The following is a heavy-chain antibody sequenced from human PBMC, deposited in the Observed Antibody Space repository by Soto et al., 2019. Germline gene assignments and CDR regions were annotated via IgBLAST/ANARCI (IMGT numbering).Heavy chain of an antibody. V-gene: IGHV4-34*01. CDR1: GGSFSGYY. J-gene: IGHJ4*02. Sequence: SETLSLTCAVYGGSFSGYYRSWIRQPPGKGLEWIGEINHSGSTNYNPSLKSRVTISVDTSKNQFSLKLSSVTAADTAVYYCARVAGIAAAGLDYWGQGTLVTVSS. D-gene: IGHD6-13*01. CDR2: INHSGST. CDR3: ARVAGIAAAGLDY.